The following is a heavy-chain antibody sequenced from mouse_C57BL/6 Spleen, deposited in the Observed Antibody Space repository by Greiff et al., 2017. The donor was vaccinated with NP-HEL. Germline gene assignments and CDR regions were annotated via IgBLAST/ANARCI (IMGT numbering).Heavy chain of an antibody. V-gene: IGHV1-22*01. CDR3: ASDGYYPYAMDY. J-gene: IGHJ4*01. CDR2: INPNNGGT. CDR1: GYTFTDYN. Sequence: VQLQQSGPELVKPGASVKMSCKASGYTFTDYNMHWVKQSHGKSLEWIGYINPNNGGTSYNQKFKGKATLTVNKSSSTAYMELRSLTSEDSAVYYCASDGYYPYAMDYWGQGTSVTVSS. D-gene: IGHD2-3*01.